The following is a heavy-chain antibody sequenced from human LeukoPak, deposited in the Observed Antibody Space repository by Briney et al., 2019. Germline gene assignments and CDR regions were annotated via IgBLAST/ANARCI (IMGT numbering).Heavy chain of an antibody. Sequence: ASVKVSCKASGGTFSSYAISWVRQAPGQGLEWMGWINPNSGGTNYAQKFQGWVTMTRDTSISTAYMELSRLRSDDTAVYYCARDKSSAVAVAGYYFDYWGQGTLVTVSS. CDR1: GGTFSSYA. J-gene: IGHJ4*02. D-gene: IGHD6-19*01. CDR3: ARDKSSAVAVAGYYFDY. CDR2: INPNSGGT. V-gene: IGHV1-2*04.